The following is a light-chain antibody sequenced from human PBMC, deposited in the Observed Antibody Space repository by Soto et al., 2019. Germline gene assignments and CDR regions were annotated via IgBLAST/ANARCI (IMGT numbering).Light chain of an antibody. J-gene: IGKJ1*01. V-gene: IGKV1-17*01. CDR2: AAS. CDR3: LQHNSYPRT. Sequence: DIQMTPSPSTLSGSVVHRFTITFLANQTISSWLAWYQQKPGKAPKRLIYAASSLQSGVPSRFSGSGSGTEFTLTISSLQPEDFATYYCLQHNSYPRTCGQGTKVDIK. CDR1: QTISSW.